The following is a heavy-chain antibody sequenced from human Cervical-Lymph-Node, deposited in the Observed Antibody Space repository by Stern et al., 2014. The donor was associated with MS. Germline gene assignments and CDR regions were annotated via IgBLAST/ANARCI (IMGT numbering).Heavy chain of an antibody. Sequence: ELQLVESGGGLVQPGGSLRLSCTGSGFTFSTYPMNWVRQAPGMGLEWISYITRSATHLYYADSVKGRFTISRDNTKNSLYLQMNSLRAEDTAVYYCARDGRTSYGMDVWGQGTTVTVSS. V-gene: IGHV3-48*01. CDR2: ITRSATHL. J-gene: IGHJ6*02. CDR3: ARDGRTSYGMDV. CDR1: GFTFSTYP. D-gene: IGHD1-26*01.